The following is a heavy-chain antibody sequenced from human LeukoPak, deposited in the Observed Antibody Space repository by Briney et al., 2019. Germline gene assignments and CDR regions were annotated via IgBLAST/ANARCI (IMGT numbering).Heavy chain of an antibody. CDR2: IYYSGST. CDR3: ARHIIAVAGTGAFDAFDI. CDR1: GGSISSSSYY. V-gene: IGHV4-39*01. D-gene: IGHD6-19*01. Sequence: SETLSLTCTVSGGSISSSSYYWGWLRQPPGKGLEWIGSIYYSGSTYYNPSLKSRVTISVDTSKNQFSLKLSSVTAADTAVYYCARHIIAVAGTGAFDAFDIWGQGTMVTVSS. J-gene: IGHJ3*02.